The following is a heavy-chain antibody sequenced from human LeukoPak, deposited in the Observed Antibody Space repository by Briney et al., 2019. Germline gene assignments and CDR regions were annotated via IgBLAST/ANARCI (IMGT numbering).Heavy chain of an antibody. CDR2: INSDGSST. Sequence: QSGGSLRLSCAASGFTFSSYWMHWVRQAPGKGLVWVSRINSDGSSTSYADSVKGRFTISRDNAKNTLYLQMNSLRAEDTAVYYCGRGRYSSSLRYFDYWGQGTLVTVSS. CDR1: GFTFSSYW. J-gene: IGHJ4*02. V-gene: IGHV3-74*01. CDR3: GRGRYSSSLRYFDY. D-gene: IGHD6-13*01.